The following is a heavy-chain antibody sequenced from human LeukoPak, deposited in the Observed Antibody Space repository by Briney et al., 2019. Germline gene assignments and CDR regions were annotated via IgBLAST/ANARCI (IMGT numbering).Heavy chain of an antibody. Sequence: PSVKVSCKASGYTFTSYGISWVRQAPGQGLEWMGWISAYNGNTNYAQKLQGRVTMTTDTSTSTAYMELRSLRSDDTAVYYCARLRVGSSTSWYYYYYMDVWGKGTTVTVSS. CDR1: GYTFTSYG. V-gene: IGHV1-18*01. D-gene: IGHD2-2*01. CDR3: ARLRVGSSTSWYYYYYMDV. CDR2: ISAYNGNT. J-gene: IGHJ6*03.